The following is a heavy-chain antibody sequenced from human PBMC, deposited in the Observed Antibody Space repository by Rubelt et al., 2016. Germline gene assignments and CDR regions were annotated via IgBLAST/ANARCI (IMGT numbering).Heavy chain of an antibody. D-gene: IGHD3-16*01. CDR1: GGSISSSSYY. CDR2: IYYSGST. V-gene: IGHV4-39*07. CDR3: AGVSSLIAVGIDY. J-gene: IGHJ4*02. Sequence: QLQLQESGPGLVKPSETLSLTCTVSGGSISSSSYYWGWIRQPPGKGLEYIGSIYYSGSTYYNPSLKSRVTISEGTSKNQFSLKLSSVTAADTAVYYGAGVSSLIAVGIDYWGQGTQVTVSS.